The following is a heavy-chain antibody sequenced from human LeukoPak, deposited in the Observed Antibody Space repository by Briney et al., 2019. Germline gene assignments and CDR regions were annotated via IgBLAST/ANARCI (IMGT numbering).Heavy chain of an antibody. CDR2: IIPIFGTA. D-gene: IGHD5-18*01. CDR1: RGTFSSYA. V-gene: IGHV1-69*05. J-gene: IGHJ4*02. CDR3: ARVADTAMEYYFDN. Sequence: ASVKVSCKASRGTFSSYAISWVRQAPGQGLEWMGRIIPIFGTANYAQKFRGRVTITTDESTSTAYMELSSLRSEDTAVYYCARVADTAMEYYFDNWGQGTLVTVSS.